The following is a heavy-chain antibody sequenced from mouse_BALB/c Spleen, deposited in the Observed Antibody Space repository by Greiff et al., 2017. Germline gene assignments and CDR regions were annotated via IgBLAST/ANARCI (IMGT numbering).Heavy chain of an antibody. V-gene: IGHV5-17*02. CDR3: ARSSYDYYYAMDY. CDR2: ISSGSSTI. CDR1: GFTFSSFG. Sequence: EVHLVESGGGLVQPGGSRKLSCAASGFTFSSFGMHWVRQAPEKGLEWVAYISSGSSTIYYADTVKGRFTISRDNPKNTLFLQMTSLRSEDTAMYYCARSSYDYYYAMDYWGQGTSVTVSS. J-gene: IGHJ4*01. D-gene: IGHD2-4*01.